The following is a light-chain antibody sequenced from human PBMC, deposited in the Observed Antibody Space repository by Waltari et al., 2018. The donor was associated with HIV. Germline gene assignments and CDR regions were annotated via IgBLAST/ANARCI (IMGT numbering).Light chain of an antibody. CDR3: QQYDSPRYT. Sequence: DIQMTQSPSSLSASVGDSVTITCQASQDINDYLNWYQHKPGKAPKLLMYDASNLETGVPSRFNGSGSGADFAFTISSLQPEDIATYYCQQYDSPRYTFGQGTKVEIK. J-gene: IGKJ2*01. V-gene: IGKV1-33*01. CDR2: DAS. CDR1: QDINDY.